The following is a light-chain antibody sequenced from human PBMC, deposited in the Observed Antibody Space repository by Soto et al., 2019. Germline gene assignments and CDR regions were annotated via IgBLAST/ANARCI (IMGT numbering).Light chain of an antibody. Sequence: ETVMTQSPDTLSLSPGERATLSCRASQSVSDNLAWYQQRPGQGPRLLIYGASTRATGIPARFSGSGSGTELTLTISSLQPEDFAVYYCQQYNNWPVTFGQGTKVDIK. V-gene: IGKV3-15*01. CDR2: GAS. J-gene: IGKJ1*01. CDR1: QSVSDN. CDR3: QQYNNWPVT.